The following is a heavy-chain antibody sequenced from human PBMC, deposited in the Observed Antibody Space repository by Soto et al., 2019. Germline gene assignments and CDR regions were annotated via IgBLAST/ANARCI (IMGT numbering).Heavy chain of an antibody. D-gene: IGHD3-16*01. Sequence: QVHLVESGGGVVQPGTSLRLSCVASGFTFSKYGMHWVRQAPGKGLEWVAILTDDGKEKYYADSVKGRFIISRDNSNNTLFLQMNTLSADDTAVYYCAKVRFALKYYYGLDVWGQGTTVSVFS. CDR1: GFTFSKYG. J-gene: IGHJ6*02. V-gene: IGHV3-30*18. CDR3: AKVRFALKYYYGLDV. CDR2: LTDDGKEK.